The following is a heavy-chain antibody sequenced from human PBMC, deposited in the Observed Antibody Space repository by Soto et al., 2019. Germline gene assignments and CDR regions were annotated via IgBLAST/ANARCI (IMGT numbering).Heavy chain of an antibody. D-gene: IGHD3-22*01. CDR2: IYYSGST. CDR3: ARRLYYDSSGFEGGGMDV. J-gene: IGHJ6*02. V-gene: IGHV4-39*01. CDR1: GGNISNSSYC. Sequence: PSQTHPLSYTVSGGNISNSSYCWGWIRQPPGKGLEWIGSIYYSGSTYYNPSLKSRVTISVDTSKNQFSLKLSSVTAADTAVYYCARRLYYDSSGFEGGGMDVWGQGTTVTVSS.